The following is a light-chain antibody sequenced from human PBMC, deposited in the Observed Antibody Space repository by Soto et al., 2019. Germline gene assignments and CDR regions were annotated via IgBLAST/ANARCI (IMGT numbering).Light chain of an antibody. J-gene: IGKJ5*01. CDR2: GAS. V-gene: IGKV1D-13*01. CDR3: QQYNNWPIT. CDR1: QGVRSY. Sequence: AIQLTQSPSSLSASVGDRVTITCRASQGVRSYLAWFQQRPGKAPKLLIFGASNLKSGVPSRFSGSGSGTEFTLTISSLQSEDFAVYYCQQYNNWPITFGQGTRLEIK.